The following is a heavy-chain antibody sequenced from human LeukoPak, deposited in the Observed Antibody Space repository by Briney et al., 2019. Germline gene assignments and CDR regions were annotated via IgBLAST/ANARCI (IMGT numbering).Heavy chain of an antibody. D-gene: IGHD5-24*01. J-gene: IGHJ4*02. V-gene: IGHV3-11*06. CDR2: IRSSSSYI. Sequence: GGSLRLSCAASGFTFSDYYMSWIRQAPGKGLEWVASIRSSSSYIQYADSVKGRFTISRDNAKNSLFLQMNSLRAEDTAVYYCARGDGYDFFDYWGQGTLVSVSS. CDR1: GFTFSDYY. CDR3: ARGDGYDFFDY.